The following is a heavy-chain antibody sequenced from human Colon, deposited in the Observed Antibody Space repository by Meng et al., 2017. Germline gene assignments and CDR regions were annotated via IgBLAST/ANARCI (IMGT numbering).Heavy chain of an antibody. D-gene: IGHD6-13*01. CDR1: GFTFSSYY. Sequence: GGSLRLSCAASGFTFSSYYMNWVRQAPGKGLVWVSRIEHEGSSTGYADSVKGRFTISRDNAKNTLYMQMNSLKAEDTALYYCARDLRAASDYWGQGTLVTVSS. CDR2: IEHEGSST. CDR3: ARDLRAASDY. V-gene: IGHV3-74*01. J-gene: IGHJ4*02.